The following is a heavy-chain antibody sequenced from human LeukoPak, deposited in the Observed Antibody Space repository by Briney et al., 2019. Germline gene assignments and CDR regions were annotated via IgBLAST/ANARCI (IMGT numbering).Heavy chain of an antibody. CDR2: IYYSGST. D-gene: IGHD2-15*01. J-gene: IGHJ4*02. CDR1: GGSISSYY. V-gene: IGHV4-59*01. CDR3: ARGRYCSGGSCYSRPFDY. Sequence: SETLSLTCTVSGGSISSYYWSRIRQPPGKGLEWIGYIYYSGSTNYNPSLKSRVTISVDTSKNQFSLKLSSVTAADTAVYYCARGRYCSGGSCYSRPFDYWGQGTLVTVSS.